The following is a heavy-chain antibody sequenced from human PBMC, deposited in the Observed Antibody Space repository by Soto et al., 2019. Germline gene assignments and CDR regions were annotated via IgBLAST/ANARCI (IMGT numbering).Heavy chain of an antibody. V-gene: IGHV4-4*02. CDR1: GDSISSSNW. D-gene: IGHD3-3*01. J-gene: IGHJ4*02. CDR3: ASTIFGVVTLPEYYFDY. CDR2: IYHSGST. Sequence: PSETLSLTCAVSGDSISSSNWWSWVRQPPGKGLEWIGEIYHSGSTNYNPSLKSRVTISVDKSKNQFSLKLSSVTAADTAVYYCASTIFGVVTLPEYYFDYWGQGTLVTVSS.